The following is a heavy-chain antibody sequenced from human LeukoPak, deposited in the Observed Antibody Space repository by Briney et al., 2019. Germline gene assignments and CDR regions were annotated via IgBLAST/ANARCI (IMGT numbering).Heavy chain of an antibody. Sequence: SETLSLTCTVSGGSISSSSYYWGWIRQPPGKGLEWTGSIYYSGSTYYNPSLKSRVTISEDTSKNQFSLKLSSVTAADTAVYYCAGGYNWGVFDYWGQGTLVTVSS. CDR2: IYYSGST. J-gene: IGHJ4*02. CDR1: GGSISSSSYY. D-gene: IGHD5-24*01. CDR3: AGGYNWGVFDY. V-gene: IGHV4-39*01.